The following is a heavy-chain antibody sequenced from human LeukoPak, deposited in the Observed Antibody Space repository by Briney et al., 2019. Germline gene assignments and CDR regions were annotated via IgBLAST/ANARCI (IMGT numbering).Heavy chain of an antibody. J-gene: IGHJ5*02. CDR2: INPNSGGT. V-gene: IGHV1-2*02. Sequence: ASVKVSCKASGYTFTGYYMHWVRQAPGQGLEWMGWINPNSGGTNYAQKFQGSVTMNRDTSISTAYMELSRLRSDDTAVYYCARGIAAAGNYDWFDPWCQGTLVTVSS. CDR3: ARGIAAAGNYDWFDP. CDR1: GYTFTGYY. D-gene: IGHD6-13*01.